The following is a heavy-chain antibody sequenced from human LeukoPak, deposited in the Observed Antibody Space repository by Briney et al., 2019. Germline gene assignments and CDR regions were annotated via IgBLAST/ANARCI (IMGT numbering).Heavy chain of an antibody. CDR3: AREEIAAAEVYNWFDP. Sequence: ASVKVSCKASGYTFTGYYMDWVRQAPGQGDEGMGWINPNSGGTNYAQKFQGRVTINRDTSISTAYMELSRLRSDDTAVYYCAREEIAAAEVYNWFDPWGQGTLVTVSS. D-gene: IGHD6-13*01. J-gene: IGHJ5*02. CDR1: GYTFTGYY. CDR2: INPNSGGT. V-gene: IGHV1-2*02.